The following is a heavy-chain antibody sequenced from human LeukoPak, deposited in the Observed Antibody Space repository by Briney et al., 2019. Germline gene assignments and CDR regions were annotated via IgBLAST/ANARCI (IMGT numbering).Heavy chain of an antibody. V-gene: IGHV1-8*01. J-gene: IGHJ4*02. Sequence: ASVKVSCKASGYTFTSYDINWVRQATGQGLEWMGWMNPNSGNTGYAQKFQGRVTMTRNTSISTAYMELSSLRSEDTAVYYCARGRGAGYYDSNGFYYWGQGTLDTVSS. CDR1: GYTFTSYD. CDR3: ARGRGAGYYDSNGFYY. D-gene: IGHD3-22*01. CDR2: MNPNSGNT.